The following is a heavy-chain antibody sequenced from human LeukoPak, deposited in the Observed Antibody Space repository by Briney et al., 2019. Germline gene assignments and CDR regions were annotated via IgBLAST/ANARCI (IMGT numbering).Heavy chain of an antibody. CDR1: GFTFNTFA. CDR3: ARRLGGYSRLDY. CDR2: ISSNGDST. D-gene: IGHD5-12*01. Sequence: GGSLRLSCAASGFTFNTFAMRCVRQAPGKGLEWVSAISSNGDSTYYADSVKGRFTISRDNSENTLYLQVNSLRPEDTAIYYCARRLGGYSRLDYWGQGTLVTVSA. J-gene: IGHJ4*02. V-gene: IGHV3-23*01.